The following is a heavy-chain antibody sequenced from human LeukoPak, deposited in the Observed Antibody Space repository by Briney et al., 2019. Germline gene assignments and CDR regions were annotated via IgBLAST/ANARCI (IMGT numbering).Heavy chain of an antibody. J-gene: IGHJ5*02. CDR3: ARDRAGYWYGQWWFDP. D-gene: IGHD2-8*02. CDR1: GFTFSSYG. CDR2: IRYDGSNK. V-gene: IGHV3-30*02. Sequence: HPGGSLSLSCAASGFTFSSYGMHWVRQAPGKGLEWVAFIRYDGSNKYYADSVKGRFTISRDNSKNTLYLQMNSLRAEDTAVYYCARDRAGYWYGQWWFDPWGQGTLVTVSS.